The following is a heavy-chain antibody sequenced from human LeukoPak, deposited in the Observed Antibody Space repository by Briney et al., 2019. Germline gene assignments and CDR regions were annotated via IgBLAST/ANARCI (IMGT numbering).Heavy chain of an antibody. V-gene: IGHV3-30*18. J-gene: IGHJ4*02. CDR1: GFTFNTYA. CDR3: ANDYGSGNSYFDY. Sequence: PGGSLRLSCAASGFTFNTYAMHWVRQAPGKGLEWVAIVSYDGSVTYDADSVKGRFTISRDNSKNTLYLQMNSLRAEDTAVYYCANDYGSGNSYFDYWGQGTLVTVSS. D-gene: IGHD3-10*01. CDR2: VSYDGSVT.